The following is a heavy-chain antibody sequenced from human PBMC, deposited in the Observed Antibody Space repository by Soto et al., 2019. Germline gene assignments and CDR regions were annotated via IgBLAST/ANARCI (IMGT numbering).Heavy chain of an antibody. D-gene: IGHD6-19*01. CDR3: ARRDGVAVAGILDY. CDR1: GYSFSIFA. Sequence: WASVKVSCKTSGYSFSIFATHWVRQAPGQRLEWMGWINTGDGNTVYPQKFQGRITISGDTSATTVYMELSSLRSEDTDVYYCARRDGVAVAGILDYWG. J-gene: IGHJ4*01. CDR2: INTGDGNT. V-gene: IGHV1-3*04.